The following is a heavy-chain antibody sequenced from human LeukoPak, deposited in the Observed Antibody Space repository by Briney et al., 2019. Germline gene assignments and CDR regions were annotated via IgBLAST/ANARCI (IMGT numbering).Heavy chain of an antibody. CDR1: GFSLTTRGVG. Sequence: ESAPTLVNPTPTLTLTCTFSGFSLTTRGVGVGWIRQPPGKALEWLALIYWDDDKRYSPSLRSRLTITKDTSKSQVVLTMTNMDPVDTATYYCAHMLVTNAFDIWGQGTMVTVSS. CDR3: AHMLVTNAFDI. J-gene: IGHJ3*02. D-gene: IGHD2-21*02. V-gene: IGHV2-5*02. CDR2: IYWDDDK.